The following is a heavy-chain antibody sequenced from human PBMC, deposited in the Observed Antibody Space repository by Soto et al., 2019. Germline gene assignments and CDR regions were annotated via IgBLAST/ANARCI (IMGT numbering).Heavy chain of an antibody. CDR3: ARAGGGSYYHYYYGMDV. CDR1: GFTFSSYS. Sequence: GGSLRLSCAASGFTFSSYSMNWVRQAPGKGLEWVSSISSSSSYIYYADSVKGRFTISRDNAKNSLYLQMNSLRAEDTAVYYCARAGGGSYYHYYYGMDVWGQGTTVTVSS. V-gene: IGHV3-21*01. CDR2: ISSSSSYI. D-gene: IGHD1-26*01. J-gene: IGHJ6*02.